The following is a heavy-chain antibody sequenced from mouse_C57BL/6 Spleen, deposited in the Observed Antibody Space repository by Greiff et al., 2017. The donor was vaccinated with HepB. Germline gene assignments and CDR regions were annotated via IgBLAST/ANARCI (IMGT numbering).Heavy chain of an antibody. CDR3: ARHVGDNLLLYFGY. V-gene: IGHV2-6-1*01. J-gene: IGHJ2*01. Sequence: QVQLQQSGPGLVAPSQSLSITCTVSGFSLTSYGVHWVRQPPGKGLEWLVVIWSDGSTTYNSALKSRLSISKDNSKSQVFLKMNSLQTADTAMYYCARHVGDNLLLYFGYWGQGTTLTVAS. D-gene: IGHD1-1*01. CDR2: IWSDGST. CDR1: GFSLTSYG.